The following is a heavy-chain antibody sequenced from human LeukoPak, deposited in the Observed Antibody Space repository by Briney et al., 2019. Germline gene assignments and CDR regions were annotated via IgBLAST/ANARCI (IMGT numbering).Heavy chain of an antibody. CDR2: INHSGST. J-gene: IGHJ4*02. Sequence: SETLSLTCTVSGGSISSSSYYWSWIRQPPGKGLEWIGEINHSGSTNYNPSLKSRVTISVDTSKNQFSLKLSSVTAADTAVYYCARHQAPPYVGYYGSGSYYPQRPYFDYWGQGTLVTVSS. CDR1: GGSISSSSYY. D-gene: IGHD3-10*01. CDR3: ARHQAPPYVGYYGSGSYYPQRPYFDY. V-gene: IGHV4-39*01.